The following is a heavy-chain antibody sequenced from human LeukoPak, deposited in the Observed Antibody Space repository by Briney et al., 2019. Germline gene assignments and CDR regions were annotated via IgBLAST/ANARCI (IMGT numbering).Heavy chain of an antibody. D-gene: IGHD3-3*01. CDR2: IYYSGST. Sequence: SETLSLTCTVSGGSMRSNNYYWGWLRQPPGKGLEWIGSIYYSGSTYYNPSLKSRVTISIDTSKNQFSLRLSSVTAADTAVYYCARRSDFWSGYYTGVNFDYWGRGTLVTVSS. CDR1: GGSMRSNNYY. CDR3: ARRSDFWSGYYTGVNFDY. V-gene: IGHV4-39*01. J-gene: IGHJ4*02.